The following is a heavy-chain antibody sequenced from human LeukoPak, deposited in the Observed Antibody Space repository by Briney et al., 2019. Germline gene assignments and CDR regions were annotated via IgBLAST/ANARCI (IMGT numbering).Heavy chain of an antibody. Sequence: GSLRLSCAASGFTFSSYAMSWLRQPPGKNLEWIGSIHYSGRTYDNLSLRSRVNMSMNTSKNQISLKLRSVTAADTADYYCARVDASGWYLRHWGQGILVIVS. J-gene: IGHJ4*02. V-gene: IGHV4-38-2*01. CDR2: IHYSGRT. CDR1: GFTFSSYA. CDR3: ARVDASGWYLRH. D-gene: IGHD6-19*01.